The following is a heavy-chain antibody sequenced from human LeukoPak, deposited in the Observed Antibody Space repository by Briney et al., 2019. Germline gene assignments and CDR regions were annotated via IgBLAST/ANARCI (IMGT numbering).Heavy chain of an antibody. CDR3: AKGDAYSSGSYFEY. J-gene: IGHJ4*02. CDR2: VSGRGDST. V-gene: IGHV3-23*01. D-gene: IGHD3-10*01. Sequence: GESLKISCKGSGYSFTSYWIGWVRQAPGKGLEWVSGVSGRGDSTYYADSVKGRFTISRDNSKNTLYLQMNSLRADDTAVYYCAKGDAYSSGSYFEYWGQGALVTVSS. CDR1: GYSFTSYW.